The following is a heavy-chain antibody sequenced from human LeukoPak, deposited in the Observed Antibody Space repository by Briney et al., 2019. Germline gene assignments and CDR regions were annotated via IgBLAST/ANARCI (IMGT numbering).Heavy chain of an antibody. CDR3: ASGASVVAAFDI. J-gene: IGHJ3*02. CDR1: GGTFSSYA. CDR2: IIPIFGTA. V-gene: IGHV1-69*13. D-gene: IGHD3-22*01. Sequence: ASVKVSCKASGGTFSSYAISWVRQAPGQGLEWMGGIIPIFGTANYAQKFQGRVTITADESTSTAYMELSSLRSEDTAVYYCASGASVVAAFDIWGQGTMVTVSS.